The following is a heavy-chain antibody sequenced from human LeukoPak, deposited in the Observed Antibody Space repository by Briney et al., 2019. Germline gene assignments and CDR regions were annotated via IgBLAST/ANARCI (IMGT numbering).Heavy chain of an antibody. J-gene: IGHJ6*03. CDR1: GFTFSSYA. V-gene: IGHV3-23*01. D-gene: IGHD4-23*01. CDR3: AKGGYGGILDYYYYYYMDV. CDR2: ISGSGGST. Sequence: GGSLRLSCAASGFTFSSYAMSWVRQAPGKGLEWVSAISGSGGSTYYADSVKGRFTISRDNSKNTLYLQMNSLRAEDTAVYYCAKGGYGGILDYYYYYYMDVWGKGTTVTVSS.